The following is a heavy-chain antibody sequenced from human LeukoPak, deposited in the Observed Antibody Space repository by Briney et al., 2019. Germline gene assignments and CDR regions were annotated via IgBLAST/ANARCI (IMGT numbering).Heavy chain of an antibody. J-gene: IGHJ4*01. CDR3: VKRETNSGRYYDY. V-gene: IGHV3-23*01. CDR2: ISGSGDNT. Sequence: PGGSLRLSCAASGFTFSSYAMSWVRQAPGKGLEWVSSISGSGDNTYYADSLKGRFTISRDNSKNTLYLQMSSLRAEDTAVYYCVKRETNSGRYYDYWGQGTLVTVSS. D-gene: IGHD1-26*01. CDR1: GFTFSSYA.